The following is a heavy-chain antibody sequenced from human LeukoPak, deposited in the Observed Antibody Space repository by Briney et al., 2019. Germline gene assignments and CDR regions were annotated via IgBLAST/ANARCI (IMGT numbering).Heavy chain of an antibody. D-gene: IGHD5/OR15-5a*01. CDR3: AKGVYTYGSMLLGFDH. CDR2: IWYDGGDK. J-gene: IGHJ4*02. V-gene: IGHV3-33*03. Sequence: GGSLRLSCAASGFTFSTYGLHWVRQAPGKGLEWVAVIWYDGGDKYYADSVKGRFTIFRDNSKHTLYLQMSSLRAEDTAVYYCAKGVYTYGSMLLGFDHWAQGTLVTVSS. CDR1: GFTFSTYG.